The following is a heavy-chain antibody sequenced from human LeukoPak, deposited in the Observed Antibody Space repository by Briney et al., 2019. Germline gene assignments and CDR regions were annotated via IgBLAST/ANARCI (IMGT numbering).Heavy chain of an antibody. J-gene: IGHJ4*02. CDR3: AREGYYYDSSGSQTSDY. Sequence: SVKVSCKASGGTFSSYAISWVRQAPGQGLEWMGRIIPILGIANYAQKFQGRVTITADKSTSTAYMELSSLRSEDTAVYYRAREGYYYDSSGSQTSDYWGQGTLVTVSS. CDR2: IIPILGIA. CDR1: GGTFSSYA. V-gene: IGHV1-69*04. D-gene: IGHD3-22*01.